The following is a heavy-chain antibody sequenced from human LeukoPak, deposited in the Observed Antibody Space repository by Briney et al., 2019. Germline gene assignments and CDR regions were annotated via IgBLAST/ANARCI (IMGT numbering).Heavy chain of an antibody. J-gene: IGHJ4*02. CDR1: GGTFSSYA. CDR2: IIPIFGTA. V-gene: IGHV1-69*01. Sequence: SVKVSCKASGGTFSSYAISWVRQAPGQGLEWMGGIIPIFGTANYAQKFQGRVTITADESTSTAYMELSSLRSEDTAVYYCARGSQDTMVRGARYYFDYWGQGTLVTVSS. CDR3: ARGSQDTMVRGARYYFDY. D-gene: IGHD3-10*01.